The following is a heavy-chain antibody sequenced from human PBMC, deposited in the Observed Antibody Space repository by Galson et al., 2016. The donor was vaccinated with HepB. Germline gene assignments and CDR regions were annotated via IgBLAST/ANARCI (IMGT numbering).Heavy chain of an antibody. CDR1: GFTFSTYA. D-gene: IGHD3-10*01. J-gene: IGHJ4*02. Sequence: SLRLSCAASGFTFSTYAMHWVRQAPGKGLEWVAVIWYDGSKKKYADAVKGRFTISRDNSKNTLYLQMNSLRAEDTAVYYCASSGGSGSGTYYVYWGQGTLVTVSS. CDR2: IWYDGSKK. CDR3: ASSGGSGSGTYYVY. V-gene: IGHV3-33*01.